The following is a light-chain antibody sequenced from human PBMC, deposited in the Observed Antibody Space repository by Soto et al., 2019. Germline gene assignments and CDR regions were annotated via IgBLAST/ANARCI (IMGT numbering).Light chain of an antibody. CDR1: GSDVGDYNY. CDR2: EVS. J-gene: IGLJ3*02. CDR3: AARDDSLSGHWV. V-gene: IGLV2-8*01. Sequence: QSVLTQPPSASGSPGQSVTISCTGTGSDVGDYNYVSWYQQHPGKAPKLMIYEVSKRPSGVPDRFSGSKSGNTASLTVSGLQAEDEANYYCAARDDSLSGHWVFGGGTKLTVL.